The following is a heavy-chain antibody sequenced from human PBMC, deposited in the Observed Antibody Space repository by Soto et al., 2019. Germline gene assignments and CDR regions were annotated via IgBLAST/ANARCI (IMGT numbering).Heavy chain of an antibody. CDR2: IDPSGSYT. Sequence: PGESLKISCKGSGYSFTSYWISWVRQMPVKGLEWMGRIDPSGSYTNYSPSFQGHVTISADKSISTAYLQWSSLKASDTAMYYCARVCLTSIAALGYGMDVWGQGTTVTVSS. V-gene: IGHV5-10-1*01. J-gene: IGHJ6*02. CDR1: GYSFTSYW. D-gene: IGHD6-6*01. CDR3: ARVCLTSIAALGYGMDV.